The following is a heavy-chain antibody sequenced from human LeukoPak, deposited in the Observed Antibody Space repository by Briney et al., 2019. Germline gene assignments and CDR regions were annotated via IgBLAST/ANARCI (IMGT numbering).Heavy chain of an antibody. J-gene: IGHJ4*02. Sequence: PGGSLRLSCAASGFTFSSYSMNWVRQAPGKGLEWVGRIKRIIDGETTDYAAPVKGRFTVSRDDSINTLYLQMSSLKTEDTAVYYCAAQGGSGDLRYWGQGTLVTVSS. CDR1: GFTFSSYS. V-gene: IGHV3-15*01. CDR2: IKRIIDGETT. CDR3: AAQGGSGDLRY. D-gene: IGHD4-17*01.